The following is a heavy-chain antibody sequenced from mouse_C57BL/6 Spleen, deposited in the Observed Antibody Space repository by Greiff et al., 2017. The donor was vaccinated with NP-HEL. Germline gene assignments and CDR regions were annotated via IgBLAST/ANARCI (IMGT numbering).Heavy chain of an antibody. D-gene: IGHD1-1*01. CDR2: ISDGGSYT. CDR1: GFTFSSYA. J-gene: IGHJ1*03. Sequence: DVHLVESGGGLVKPGGSLKLSCAASGFTFSSYAMSWVRQTPEKRLEWVATISDGGSYTYYPDNVKGRFTISRDNAKNNLYLQMSHLKSEDTAMYYCARAYGSSYDWYFDVWGTRTTVTVSS. CDR3: ARAYGSSYDWYFDV. V-gene: IGHV5-4*01.